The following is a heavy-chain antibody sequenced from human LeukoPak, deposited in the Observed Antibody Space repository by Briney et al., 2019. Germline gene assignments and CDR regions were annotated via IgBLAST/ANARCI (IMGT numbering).Heavy chain of an antibody. CDR3: AKLRYLEYFDY. J-gene: IGHJ4*02. D-gene: IGHD1-1*01. CDR1: GFTFSSYA. V-gene: IGHV3-23*01. CDR2: IRASGGST. Sequence: GGSLRLSCAASGFTFSSYAMSWVRQAPGKGLEWVSAIRASGGSTSYADSVKGRFTISRDNSKNTLYLHMSSLRAEDTSVYYCAKLRYLEYFDYWGQGTLVTVSS.